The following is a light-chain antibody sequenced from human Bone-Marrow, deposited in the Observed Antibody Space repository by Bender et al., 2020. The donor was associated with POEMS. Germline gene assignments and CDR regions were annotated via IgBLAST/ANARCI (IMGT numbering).Light chain of an antibody. CDR2: QDT. V-gene: IGLV3-1*01. CDR3: QAWDTYSVI. J-gene: IGLJ2*01. Sequence: SYEVTQPPSVSGSPGQTASITCSGEDLGDKYVAGYQQKPGQSPVLVIYQDTKRPSGIPERFSGSNSGNTATLTISGTQAMDEADYYCQAWDTYSVIFGGGTKLTVL. CDR1: DLGDKY.